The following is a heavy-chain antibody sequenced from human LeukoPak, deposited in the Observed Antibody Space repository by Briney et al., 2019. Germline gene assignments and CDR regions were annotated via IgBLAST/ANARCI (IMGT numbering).Heavy chain of an antibody. V-gene: IGHV3-21*01. D-gene: IGHD3-3*01. J-gene: IGHJ5*02. Sequence: GGSLRLSCAASGFTFSSYSMNWVRQAPRKGLEWVSSISSSSSYIYYADSVKGRFTISRDNAKNSLYLQMNSLRAEDTAVYYCAREREDYDFWSGYSRVGWFDPWGQGTLVTVSS. CDR1: GFTFSSYS. CDR2: ISSSSSYI. CDR3: AREREDYDFWSGYSRVGWFDP.